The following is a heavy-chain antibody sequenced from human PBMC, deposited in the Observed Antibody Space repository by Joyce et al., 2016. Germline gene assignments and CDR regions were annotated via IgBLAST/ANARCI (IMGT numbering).Heavy chain of an antibody. V-gene: IGHV3-13*05. CDR1: GFTFSAYE. D-gene: IGHD3-16*01. Sequence: EVQLVEAGGALVQPGGSLRLSCAAAGFTFSAYEIHWVRQTTGKGLEWVAAIGTAGDPYYAGSVRGRFTISRENAKSSLFVQMNSLRAEDTAVYYCARERGGGMSAFDIWGQGTMVTVSS. J-gene: IGHJ3*02. CDR3: ARERGGGMSAFDI. CDR2: IGTAGDP.